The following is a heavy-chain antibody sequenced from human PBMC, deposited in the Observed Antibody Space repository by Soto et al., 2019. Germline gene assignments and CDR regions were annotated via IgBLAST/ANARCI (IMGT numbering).Heavy chain of an antibody. D-gene: IGHD1-7*01. V-gene: IGHV4-59*01. CDR1: GGSISSYY. Sequence: PSETLSLTCTVSGGSISSYYWSWIRQPPGKGLEWIEYIYYSGSTNYNPSLKSRVTISVDTSKNQFSLKLSSVTAADTAVYYCAREGRGTTRDAFDIWGQGTMVTVSS. J-gene: IGHJ3*02. CDR3: AREGRGTTRDAFDI. CDR2: IYYSGST.